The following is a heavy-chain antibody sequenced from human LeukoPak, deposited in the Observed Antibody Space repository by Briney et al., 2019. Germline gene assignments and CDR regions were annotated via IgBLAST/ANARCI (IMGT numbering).Heavy chain of an antibody. V-gene: IGHV1-18*01. Sequence: ASVKVSFKASGYTFTSYDISWVRQAPGQGLEWMGWISTYNGNTNYAQKLQGRVTMTTDTITTTAYMELRSLRSDDTAVYYCARDHSGYWFDPWGQGTLVTVSS. J-gene: IGHJ5*02. D-gene: IGHD1-26*01. CDR1: GYTFTSYD. CDR3: ARDHSGYWFDP. CDR2: ISTYNGNT.